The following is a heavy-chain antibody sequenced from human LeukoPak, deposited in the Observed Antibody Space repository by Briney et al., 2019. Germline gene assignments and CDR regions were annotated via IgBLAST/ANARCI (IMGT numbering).Heavy chain of an antibody. CDR3: ARGGRGVVIGPADY. V-gene: IGHV3-23*01. CDR1: GFTFSSYA. J-gene: IGHJ4*02. Sequence: HPGGSLRLSCAASGFTFSSYAMSWVRQAPGKGLEWASAISGSGGSTYYTDSVKGRFTISRDNSKNTVNLQMNSLRPEDTAVYYCARGGRGVVIGPADYWGQGTLVTVSS. D-gene: IGHD3-10*01. CDR2: ISGSGGST.